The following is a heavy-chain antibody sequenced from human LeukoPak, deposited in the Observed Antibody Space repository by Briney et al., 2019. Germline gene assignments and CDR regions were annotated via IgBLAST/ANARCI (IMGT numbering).Heavy chain of an antibody. Sequence: PGGSLRLSCAASGFTFSSYWMSWVRQAPGKGLEWVASIKKDGSEKYYVDSVKGRFTISRDNAKNSLFLQMNSLTAGDTAVYYCARDHAYGSRSPGVHWGQGTLVTVSS. CDR1: GFTFSSYW. V-gene: IGHV3-7*01. CDR2: IKKDGSEK. J-gene: IGHJ4*02. CDR3: ARDHAYGSRSPGVH. D-gene: IGHD3-10*01.